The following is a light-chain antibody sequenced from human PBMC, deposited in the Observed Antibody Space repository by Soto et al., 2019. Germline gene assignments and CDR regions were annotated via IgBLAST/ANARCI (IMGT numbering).Light chain of an antibody. CDR2: GVS. CDR3: QQYSTLPHT. Sequence: NVLTQSPGTLYLSPGERATISCRASQSVTNSFFAWYQQKPGQAPRLLIYGVSSRATGIPDRFSGSGSGTDFTLTISRLEPEDFVVYYCQQYSTLPHTFGQGTKLEVK. V-gene: IGKV3-20*01. J-gene: IGKJ2*01. CDR1: QSVTNSF.